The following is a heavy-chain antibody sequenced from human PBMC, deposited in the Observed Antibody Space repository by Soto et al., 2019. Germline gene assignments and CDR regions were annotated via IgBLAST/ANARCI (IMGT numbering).Heavy chain of an antibody. V-gene: IGHV3-23*01. J-gene: IGHJ4*02. CDR2: ISGSGGST. CDR3: AKRPTHYYGSGALQAY. CDR1: GFTFSSYA. D-gene: IGHD3-10*01. Sequence: GSLRLSCAASGFTFSSYAMSWVRQAPGKGLEWVSAISGSGGSTYYADSVTGRFTIPRDNSKNTLYLQMNSLRAEDTAVYYCAKRPTHYYGSGALQAYWGQGTLVTGSS.